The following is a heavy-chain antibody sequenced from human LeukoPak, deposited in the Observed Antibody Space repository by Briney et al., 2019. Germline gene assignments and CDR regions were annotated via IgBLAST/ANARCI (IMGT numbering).Heavy chain of an antibody. CDR3: ARLGYYDGYYYYYMDV. CDR1: GGSFSGYY. J-gene: IGHJ6*03. D-gene: IGHD3-22*01. CDR2: INHSGST. V-gene: IGHV4-34*01. Sequence: SETLSLTCAVYGGSFSGYYWSWIRQPPGKGLEWIGEINHSGSTNYNPSLKSRVTISVDTSKNQFSLKLSSVTAADTAVYYCARLGYYDGYYYYYMDVWGKGTTVTISS.